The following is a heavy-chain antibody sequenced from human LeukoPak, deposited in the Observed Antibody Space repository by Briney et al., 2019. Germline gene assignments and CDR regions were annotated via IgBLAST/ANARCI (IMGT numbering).Heavy chain of an antibody. Sequence: GASVKVSCKASGYTFTSYYMHWVRQAPGQGLEWMGIINPSGGSTSYAQKFQGRVTMTRNTSISTAYMELSSLRSEDTAVYYCALRGDWLSSPFDYWGQGTLVTVSS. CDR2: INPSGGST. D-gene: IGHD3/OR15-3a*01. V-gene: IGHV1-46*01. CDR1: GYTFTSYY. CDR3: ALRGDWLSSPFDY. J-gene: IGHJ4*02.